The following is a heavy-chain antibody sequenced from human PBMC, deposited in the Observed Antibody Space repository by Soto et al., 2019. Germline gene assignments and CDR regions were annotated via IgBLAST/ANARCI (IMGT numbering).Heavy chain of an antibody. J-gene: IGHJ4*02. V-gene: IGHV3-23*01. Sequence: DVQLLESGGGLVQPEGSLRLSCAASGFTFSSYAMGWVRQGPGKGLEWVAVVSIGGSTHYADSVRGRFTISRDNSKNPLSLQMNSLKAEDTAVYFCAKRRGAGWHFDYWGQGALVTVSS. D-gene: IGHD2-15*01. CDR3: AKRRGAGWHFDY. CDR1: GFTFSSYA. CDR2: VSIGGST.